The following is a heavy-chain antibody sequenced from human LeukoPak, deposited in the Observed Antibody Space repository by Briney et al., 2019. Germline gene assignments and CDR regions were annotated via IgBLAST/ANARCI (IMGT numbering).Heavy chain of an antibody. J-gene: IGHJ4*02. V-gene: IGHV1-2*02. Sequence: ASVKVSCKASGYTFTGYYMHWVRQAPGQGLEWMGWINPNSGGTNYAQKFQGRVTMTRDTSISTAYMELSRLRSDDTAVYYCARVPIYYDSSPGLFDYWGQGTLVTVSS. CDR1: GYTFTGYY. D-gene: IGHD3-22*01. CDR2: INPNSGGT. CDR3: ARVPIYYDSSPGLFDY.